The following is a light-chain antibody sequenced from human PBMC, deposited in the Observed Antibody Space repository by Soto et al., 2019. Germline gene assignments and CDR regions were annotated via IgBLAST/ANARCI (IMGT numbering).Light chain of an antibody. V-gene: IGKV1-13*02. CDR3: QQFNSYPLT. CDR2: DAS. J-gene: IGKJ2*01. Sequence: AIQLTQSPSSLSASVGDRVTITCRASQGISSALAWYQQKPGKAPKLLIYDASSLKSGVPSRFSGSGSGTDFTLTISSLQPEDFATYSCQQFNSYPLTFGQGTKLEIK. CDR1: QGISSA.